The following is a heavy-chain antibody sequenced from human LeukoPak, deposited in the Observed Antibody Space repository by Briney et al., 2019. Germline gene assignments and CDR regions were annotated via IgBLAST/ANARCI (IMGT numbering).Heavy chain of an antibody. D-gene: IGHD2-2*01. J-gene: IGHJ4*02. V-gene: IGHV3-9*03. CDR2: ISWNSGSI. CDR3: AKDAEVQYCSSTSCPLDY. CDR1: GFTFDDYA. Sequence: GGSLRLSCAASGFTFDDYAMHWVRQAPGKGLEWVSGISWNSGSIGYADSVKGRFTISRDNAKNSLYLQMNSLRAEDMALYYCAKDAEVQYCSSTSCPLDYWGQGTLVTVSS.